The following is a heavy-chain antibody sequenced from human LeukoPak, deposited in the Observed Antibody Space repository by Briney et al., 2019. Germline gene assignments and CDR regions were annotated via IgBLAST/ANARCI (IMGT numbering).Heavy chain of an antibody. CDR2: ISGSGGST. Sequence: GGSLRLSCAASGFTFSSYAMSWVRQAPGKGLEWVTAISGSGGSTYYADSVKGRFTISRDNAKNTLYLQMNSLRAEDTAVYYCTRDRVAAAGEFDFWGQGTLVTVSS. CDR1: GFTFSSYA. J-gene: IGHJ4*02. CDR3: TRDRVAAAGEFDF. D-gene: IGHD6-13*01. V-gene: IGHV3-23*01.